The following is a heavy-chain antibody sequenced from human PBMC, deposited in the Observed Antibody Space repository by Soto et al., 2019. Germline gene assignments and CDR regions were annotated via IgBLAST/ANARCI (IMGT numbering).Heavy chain of an antibody. CDR2: VSIGGST. D-gene: IGHD2-15*01. V-gene: IGHV3-23*01. CDR1: GFTFSSYA. J-gene: IGHJ4*02. Sequence: GSLRLSCEASGFTFSSYAMCCFPQLPGKGLEWVAVVSIGGSTHYADSVRGRFTISRDNSKNTLSLQMNSLTAEDTAVYFCAKRRGAGGHFDYWGQGALVTVSS. CDR3: AKRRGAGGHFDY.